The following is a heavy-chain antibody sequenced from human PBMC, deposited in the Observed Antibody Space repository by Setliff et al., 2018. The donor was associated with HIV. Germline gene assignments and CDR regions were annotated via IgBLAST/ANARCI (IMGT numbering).Heavy chain of an antibody. V-gene: IGHV1-18*01. Sequence: ASVKVSCKASGYTFTNYGISWVRQAPGQGLEWMGWISAYNGNTNYAQKLQDRVTMTTDTSTSTAYMELRSLRSDDTAMYYCATDPGYSSTWYSESFQHWGQGTVVTVSS. CDR1: GYTFTNYG. J-gene: IGHJ1*01. CDR2: ISAYNGNT. D-gene: IGHD6-13*01. CDR3: ATDPGYSSTWYSESFQH.